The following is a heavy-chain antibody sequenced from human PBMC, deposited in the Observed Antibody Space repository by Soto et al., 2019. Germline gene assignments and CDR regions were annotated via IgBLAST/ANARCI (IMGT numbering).Heavy chain of an antibody. CDR1: GYTFTGYY. CDR3: ARVGYSSVWRGAYGMDV. D-gene: IGHD6-19*01. CDR2: INPNSGGT. J-gene: IGHJ6*02. V-gene: IGHV1-2*02. Sequence: PSGKVSCKASGYTFTGYYMHWVRQAPGQGLEWMGWINPNSGGTNYAQKFQGRVTMTRDTSISTAYMELSRLRSDDTAVYYCARVGYSSVWRGAYGMDVWVQGTTV.